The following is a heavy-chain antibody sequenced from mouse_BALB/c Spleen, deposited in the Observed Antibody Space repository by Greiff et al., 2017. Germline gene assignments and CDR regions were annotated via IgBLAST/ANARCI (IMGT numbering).Heavy chain of an antibody. Sequence: VQLQQPGAELVKPGAPVKLSCKASGYTFTSYWMNWVKQRPGRGLEWIGRIDPSDSETHYNQKFKDKATLTVDKSSSTAYIQLSSLTSEDSAVYYCASGTLWFAYWGQGTLVTVSA. CDR1: GYTFTSYW. J-gene: IGHJ3*01. CDR3: ASGTLWFAY. V-gene: IGHV1-69*02. CDR2: IDPSDSET. D-gene: IGHD3-3*01.